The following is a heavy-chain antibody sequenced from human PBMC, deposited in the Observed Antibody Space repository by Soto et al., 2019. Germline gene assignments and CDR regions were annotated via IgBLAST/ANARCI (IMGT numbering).Heavy chain of an antibody. CDR1: GYTFTSYD. Sequence: ASVKVSCKASGYTFTSYDINWVRQATGQGLEWMGWMNPNSGNTGYAQKFQGRVTMTRNTSISTAYMELSSLRSEDTAVYYCARGPLLYYYGSGSHFDYWGQGTLVTVSS. CDR3: ARGPLLYYYGSGSHFDY. D-gene: IGHD3-10*01. V-gene: IGHV1-8*01. CDR2: MNPNSGNT. J-gene: IGHJ4*02.